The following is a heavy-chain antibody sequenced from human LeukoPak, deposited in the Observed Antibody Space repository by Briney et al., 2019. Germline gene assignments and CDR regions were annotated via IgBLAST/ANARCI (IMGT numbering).Heavy chain of an antibody. J-gene: IGHJ5*02. CDR2: INHSGST. V-gene: IGHV4-34*01. Sequence: SETLSLTCAVYGGSFSGYYWSWIRHPPGKGLEWIGEINHSGSTNYNPSLKSRVTISVDTSKNQFSLKLSSVTAADTAVYYCARRPYSSPPLRNWFDPWGQGTLVTVSS. CDR1: GGSFSGYY. CDR3: ARRPYSSPPLRNWFDP. D-gene: IGHD2-21*01.